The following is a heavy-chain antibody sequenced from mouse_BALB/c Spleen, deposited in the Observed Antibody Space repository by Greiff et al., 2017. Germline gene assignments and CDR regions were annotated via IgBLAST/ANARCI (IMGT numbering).Heavy chain of an antibody. V-gene: IGHV3-2*02. CDR1: GYSITSDYA. CDR3: ARDYDYDGGFAY. D-gene: IGHD2-4*01. Sequence: VQLKQSGPGLVKPSQSLSLTCTVTGYSITSDYAWNWIRQFPGNKLEWMGYISYSGSTSYNPSLKSRISITRDTSKNQFFLQLNSVTTEDTATYYCARDYDYDGGFAYWGQGTLVTVSA. J-gene: IGHJ3*01. CDR2: ISYSGST.